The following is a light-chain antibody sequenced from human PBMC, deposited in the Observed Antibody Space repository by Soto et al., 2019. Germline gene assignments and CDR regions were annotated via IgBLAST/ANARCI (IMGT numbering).Light chain of an antibody. CDR3: QLYGSSPYT. Sequence: EIVLTQSPGTLSLSPGERATLSCRASQSVDASYLTWYQQKPGQAPRLLIYGASFRATGIPDRFSGSGSGTDFTLTIYRLEPEDFAVYYCQLYGSSPYTFGQGTKLEIK. CDR2: GAS. V-gene: IGKV3-20*01. CDR1: QSVDASY. J-gene: IGKJ2*01.